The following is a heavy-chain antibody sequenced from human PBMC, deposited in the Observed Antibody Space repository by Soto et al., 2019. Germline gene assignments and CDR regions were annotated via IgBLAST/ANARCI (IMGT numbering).Heavy chain of an antibody. V-gene: IGHV1-69*13. J-gene: IGHJ4*02. CDR1: GGTFSSYA. D-gene: IGHD3-22*01. CDR2: IIPNFGTA. Sequence: SVKVSCKASGGTFSSYAISWVRQAPGQGLEWMGGIIPNFGTANYAQKFQGRVTITADESTSTAYMDLSSLRSEDTAVYYCARGDYYDLHINSDYLGQGTLVTVSS. CDR3: ARGDYYDLHINSDY.